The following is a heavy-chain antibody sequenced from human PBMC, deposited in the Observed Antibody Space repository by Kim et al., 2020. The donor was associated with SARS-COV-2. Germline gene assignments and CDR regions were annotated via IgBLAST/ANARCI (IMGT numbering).Heavy chain of an antibody. V-gene: IGHV4-34*01. J-gene: IGHJ6*03. CDR3: ARVPVYYYYYMDV. CDR1: GGSFSGYY. Sequence: SETLSLTCAVYGGSFSGYYWSWIRQPPGKGLEWIGEINHSGSTNYNPSLKSRVTISVDTSKNQFSLKLSSVTAADTAVYYCARVPVYYYYYMDVWGKGTTVTVSS. CDR2: INHSGST.